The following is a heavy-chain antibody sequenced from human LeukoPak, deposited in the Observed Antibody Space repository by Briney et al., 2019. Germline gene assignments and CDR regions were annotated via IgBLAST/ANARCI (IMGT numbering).Heavy chain of an antibody. CDR1: GFTFSSYA. V-gene: IGHV3-23*01. J-gene: IGHJ4*02. D-gene: IGHD3-22*01. Sequence: AGGSLRLSCAASGFTFSSYAMTWVRQAPGKGLEWVLGMSVSGGSTYYADSVKGRFTISRDNSKNTLYLQMNSLRAEDTAVYYCAKELRSDSSAYSYFDYWGQGTLVTVSS. CDR2: MSVSGGST. CDR3: AKELRSDSSAYSYFDY.